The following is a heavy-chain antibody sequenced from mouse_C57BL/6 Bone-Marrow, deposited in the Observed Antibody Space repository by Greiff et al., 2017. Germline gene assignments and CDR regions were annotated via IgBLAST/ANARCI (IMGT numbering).Heavy chain of an antibody. J-gene: IGHJ4*01. D-gene: IGHD2-2*01. CDR3: TSWFLYYAMDY. CDR2: IDPENGDT. Sequence: EVQLQQSGAELVRPGASVKLSCTASGFNIKDDYMHWVKQRPEQGLEWIGWIDPENGDTEYASKFQGKATITADTSSNTAYLQLSSLPSEDTAVYYCTSWFLYYAMDYWGQGTSVTVSS. CDR1: GFNIKDDY. V-gene: IGHV14-4*01.